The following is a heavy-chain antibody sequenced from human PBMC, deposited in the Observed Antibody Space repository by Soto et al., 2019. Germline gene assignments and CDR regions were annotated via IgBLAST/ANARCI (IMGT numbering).Heavy chain of an antibody. Sequence: EVQLVESGGGLVQPGGSLRLSCAASGFTVSSNYMSWVRQAPGKGLEWVSVIYSGGSTYYADSVKGRFTISRDNSRTTLYLQMNSLRAADTAVYYCARDPRGGYGAGSYYDGYWGQGTLVTVAS. D-gene: IGHD3-10*01. V-gene: IGHV3-66*01. CDR3: ARDPRGGYGAGSYYDGY. CDR2: IYSGGST. CDR1: GFTVSSNY. J-gene: IGHJ4*02.